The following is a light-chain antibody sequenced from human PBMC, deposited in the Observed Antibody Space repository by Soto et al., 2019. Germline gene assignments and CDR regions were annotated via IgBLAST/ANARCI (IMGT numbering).Light chain of an antibody. Sequence: EIVLMQSPGTLSLSPGERVTLSCRASQSVTNNYVAWYQQKPGQAPRLLIYGASSSATGVPDRFSGSGSGTDFTLTITRLEPEDFAVYYCQQYGISPLMYTFGQGTKLGVK. CDR1: QSVTNNY. J-gene: IGKJ2*01. CDR2: GAS. V-gene: IGKV3-20*01. CDR3: QQYGISPLMYT.